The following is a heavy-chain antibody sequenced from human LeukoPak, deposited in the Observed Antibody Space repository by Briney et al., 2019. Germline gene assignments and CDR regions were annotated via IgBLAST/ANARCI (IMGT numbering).Heavy chain of an antibody. V-gene: IGHV4-4*07. Sequence: SETLSLTCTVSGGSISNYYWSWIRQPAGKGLEWIGRIYTSGTADYNPSLKSRVTMSVDTSKNQFSLRLSSVTAADTAVYYCAREYQMTYYYYYYMAVWGKGTTVTVSS. CDR3: AREYQMTYYYYYYMAV. CDR1: GGSISNYY. CDR2: IYTSGTA. D-gene: IGHD2-2*01. J-gene: IGHJ6*03.